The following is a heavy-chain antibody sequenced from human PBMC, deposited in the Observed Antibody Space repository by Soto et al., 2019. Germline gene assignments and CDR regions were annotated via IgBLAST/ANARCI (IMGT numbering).Heavy chain of an antibody. CDR2: IYYSGST. V-gene: IGHV4-39*01. CDR3: LLSGWELLDSAFDI. J-gene: IGHJ3*02. Sequence: PSETLSVTWTVAGGSISSSSYYWGWIRQPPGKGLEWIGSIYYSGSTYYNPSLKSRVTISVDTSKNQFSLKLSSVTAADTAVYYCLLSGWELLDSAFDIWGQGTMVTVSS. D-gene: IGHD1-26*01. CDR1: GGSISSSSYY.